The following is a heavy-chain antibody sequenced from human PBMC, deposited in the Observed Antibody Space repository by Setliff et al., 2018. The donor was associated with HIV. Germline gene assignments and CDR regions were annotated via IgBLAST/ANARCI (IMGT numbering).Heavy chain of an antibody. CDR2: IIPIFGTA. CDR1: GGTFSSFA. J-gene: IGHJ6*03. CDR3: ARETYYGSGSYLPTEYYYYYMDV. D-gene: IGHD3-10*01. V-gene: IGHV1-69*05. Sequence: ASVKVSCKASGGTFSSFAISWVRQAPGQGLEWMGGIIPIFGTANYAQKFQGRVTITTDESTTTAYMELRSLRSEDTAVYSCARETYYGSGSYLPTEYYYYYMDVWGKGTTVTV.